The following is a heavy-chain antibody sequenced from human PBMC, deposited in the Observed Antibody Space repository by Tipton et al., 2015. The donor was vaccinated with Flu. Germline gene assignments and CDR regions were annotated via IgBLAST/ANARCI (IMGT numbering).Heavy chain of an antibody. CDR2: IDQDGSEK. J-gene: IGHJ4*02. CDR3: ARDPDYGSGSYWIDY. Sequence: SLRLSCAASGFTFSSYWMDWVRQAPGKGLEWVANIDQDGSEKYYVDSVKGRFTISRDNAENSLYLQMSSLRADDTAVYYCARDPDYGSGSYWIDYWGQGTLVIVSS. D-gene: IGHD3-10*01. V-gene: IGHV3-7*01. CDR1: GFTFSSYW.